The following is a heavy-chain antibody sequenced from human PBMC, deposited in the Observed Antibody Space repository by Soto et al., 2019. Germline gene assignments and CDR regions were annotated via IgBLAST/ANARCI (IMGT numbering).Heavy chain of an antibody. D-gene: IGHD5-18*01. CDR2: ISYDGSNK. Sequence: GGSLRLSCAASGFTFSSYAMHWVRQAPGKGLEWVAVISYDGSNKYNADSVKGRFTISRENSKNTLYLQMNSMRAEDTAVYYCARDLEDTAMVYYYYYGMDVWGQGTTVTVSS. CDR1: GFTFSSYA. V-gene: IGHV3-30-3*01. J-gene: IGHJ6*02. CDR3: ARDLEDTAMVYYYYYGMDV.